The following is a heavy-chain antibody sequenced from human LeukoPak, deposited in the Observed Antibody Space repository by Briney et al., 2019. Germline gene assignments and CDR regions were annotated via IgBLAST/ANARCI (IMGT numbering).Heavy chain of an antibody. Sequence: SETLSLTCTVSGGSISSYYWSWIRQPPGKGLEWIGYIYYSGSTNYNPSLKSRVTISVDTSKNQFSLKLSSVTAADTAVYYCARVGALGGRLTVAMGNWFDPWGRGTLVTVSS. V-gene: IGHV4-59*01. CDR1: GGSISSYY. CDR3: ARVGALGGRLTVAMGNWFDP. CDR2: IYYSGST. D-gene: IGHD4-23*01. J-gene: IGHJ5*02.